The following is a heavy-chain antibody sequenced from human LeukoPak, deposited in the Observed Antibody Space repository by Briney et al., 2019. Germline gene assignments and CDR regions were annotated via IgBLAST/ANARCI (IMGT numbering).Heavy chain of an antibody. D-gene: IGHD3-22*01. CDR2: IYTSGST. CDR3: ARGLGLHEYYYDSSGYRGGAFDI. V-gene: IGHV4-4*07. CDR1: GGSISSYY. Sequence: PSETLSLTCTVSGGSISSYYWSWIRQPAGKGLEWIGRIYTSGSTNYNPSLKSRVTMSVDTSKNQFSLKLSSVPAADTAVYYCARGLGLHEYYYDSSGYRGGAFDIWGQGTMVTVSS. J-gene: IGHJ3*02.